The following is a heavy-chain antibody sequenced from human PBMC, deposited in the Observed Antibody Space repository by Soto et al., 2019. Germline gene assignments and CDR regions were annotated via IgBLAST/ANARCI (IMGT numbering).Heavy chain of an antibody. CDR1: GYTLIMYY. J-gene: IGHJ4*02. CDR3: ARSPHSSGYYYAIDY. V-gene: IGHV1-46*01. CDR2: INPNSGST. D-gene: IGHD3-22*01. Sequence: ASVKVSCKASGYTLIMYYIHWMRQAPGQGLEWMGIINPNSGSTTYAQKFQGRVTMTRDTSTSTVYMDLSSLRSEDTAVYYCARSPHSSGYYYAIDYWGQGTQVTVSS.